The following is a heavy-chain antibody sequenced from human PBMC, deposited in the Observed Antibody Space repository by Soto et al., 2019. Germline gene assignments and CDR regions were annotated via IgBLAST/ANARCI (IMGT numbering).Heavy chain of an antibody. Sequence: QVQLVESGGGVVQPGRSLRLSCAASGFTFSSYGMHWVRQAPGKGLEWVAVIWYDGSNKYYADSVKGRFTISRDNSKNTLYLQMNSLRAVDTAVYYCARCSSTSCYLGYFYYWGQGTLVTVSS. CDR2: IWYDGSNK. CDR3: ARCSSTSCYLGYFYY. CDR1: GFTFSSYG. D-gene: IGHD2-2*01. V-gene: IGHV3-33*01. J-gene: IGHJ4*02.